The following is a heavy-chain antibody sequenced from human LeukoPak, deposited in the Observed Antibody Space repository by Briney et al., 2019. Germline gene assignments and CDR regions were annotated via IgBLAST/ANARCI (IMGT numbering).Heavy chain of an antibody. CDR2: IYPGDSDT. D-gene: IGHD4-11*01. Sequence: GESLDISSKGSRSTFTSYWIGWARPTPGKGLEWMGIIYPGDSDTRYSPSFQGQVPISADKSISTAYLQWSSLKASDTAMYYCARQRDYMFDYWGQGTLVTVSS. J-gene: IGHJ4*02. V-gene: IGHV5-51*01. CDR3: ARQRDYMFDY. CDR1: RSTFTSYW.